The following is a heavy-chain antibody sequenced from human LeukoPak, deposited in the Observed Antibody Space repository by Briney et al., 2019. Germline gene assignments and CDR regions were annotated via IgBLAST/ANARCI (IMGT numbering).Heavy chain of an antibody. V-gene: IGHV5-51*01. Sequence: GESLKISCKGSGYIFAAYWIGWVRQMPGKGLEWMGSIYPGDSDTRYSPSFQGQVTISVDRSINTAYLQWNSLKASDTAIYYCARLQEDIVAVPAAIPYNWFDPWGRGSLVTVSS. D-gene: IGHD2-2*01. CDR2: IYPGDSDT. J-gene: IGHJ5*02. CDR1: GYIFAAYW. CDR3: ARLQEDIVAVPAAIPYNWFDP.